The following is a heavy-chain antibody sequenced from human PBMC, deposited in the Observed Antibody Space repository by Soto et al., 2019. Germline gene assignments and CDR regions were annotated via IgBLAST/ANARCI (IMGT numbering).Heavy chain of an antibody. CDR2: ISGSGGST. J-gene: IGHJ6*02. D-gene: IGHD4-17*01. CDR1: GFTFSSYA. Sequence: GGSLRLSCAASGFTFSSYAMSWVRQAPGKGLEWVSAISGSGGSTYYADSVKGRFTISRDNSKNTLYLQMNSLRAEDTAVYYCAKDGQYFDYGDYYYGMDVWGQGTTGTVSS. CDR3: AKDGQYFDYGDYYYGMDV. V-gene: IGHV3-23*01.